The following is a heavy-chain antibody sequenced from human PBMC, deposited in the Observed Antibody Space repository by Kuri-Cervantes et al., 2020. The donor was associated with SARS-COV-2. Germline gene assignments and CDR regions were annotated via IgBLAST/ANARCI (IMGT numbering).Heavy chain of an antibody. D-gene: IGHD2-15*01. V-gene: IGHV3-33*01. CDR3: ATDRIAPTGWDYYMDV. CDR1: GFTFSSYG. J-gene: IGHJ6*03. CDR2: IWYDGSNK. Sequence: GESLKISCAASGFTFSSYGMHWVRQAPGKGLEWVAVIWYDGSNKYYADSVKSRFTISRDNSKNTLYLQMNSLRTEDTAVYYCATDRIAPTGWDYYMDVWGKGTTVTVSS.